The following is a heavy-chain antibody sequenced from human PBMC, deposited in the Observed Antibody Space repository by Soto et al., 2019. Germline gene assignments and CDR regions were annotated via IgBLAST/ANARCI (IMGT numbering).Heavy chain of an antibody. CDR2: ISNSGGST. D-gene: IGHD3-10*01. Sequence: GGSLRLSCAASGFAFSSYAMSWVRQAPGKGLEWVSGISNSGGSTYYADSVKGRFTISRDNSKNTLYLQMNSLRAEDTAVYYCAKGITYYYGSGSYDAFDNWGQGTMVTVSS. J-gene: IGHJ3*02. V-gene: IGHV3-23*01. CDR3: AKGITYYYGSGSYDAFDN. CDR1: GFAFSSYA.